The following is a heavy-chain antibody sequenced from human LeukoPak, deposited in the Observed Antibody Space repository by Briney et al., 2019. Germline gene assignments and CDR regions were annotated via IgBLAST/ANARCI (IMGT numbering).Heavy chain of an antibody. V-gene: IGHV3-11*04. CDR1: VFSFSDLY. CDR2: ICSIGSTI. CDR3: QRDIQFFGV. J-gene: IGHJ4*02. D-gene: IGHD3-3*01. Sequence: PGGSLRLSCAASVFSFSDLYMSCIRQAPGEGLWWVSYICSIGSTISYADSAKVRYTISWDNAKNSLYLQTNSLRARDRAVYSVQRDIQFFGVWGQGTLVTVSS.